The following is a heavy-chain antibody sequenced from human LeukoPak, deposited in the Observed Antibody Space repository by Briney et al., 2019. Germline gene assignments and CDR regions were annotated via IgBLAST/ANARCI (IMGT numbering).Heavy chain of an antibody. V-gene: IGHV4-59*08. D-gene: IGHD1-26*01. CDR3: ARHQWVPAFDI. CDR1: GESISGFY. J-gene: IGHJ3*02. Sequence: SETLSLTCTASGESISGFYWNSIRQPPGKGLEWLGYIYYSGSTNYNPSLKSRVTISIDTSKNQFSLKLSSVTAADTAVYYCARHQWVPAFDIWGQGTMVTVSS. CDR2: IYYSGST.